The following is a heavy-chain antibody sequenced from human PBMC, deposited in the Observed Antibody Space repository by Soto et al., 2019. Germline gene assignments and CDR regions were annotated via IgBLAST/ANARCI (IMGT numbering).Heavy chain of an antibody. V-gene: IGHV1-18*01. D-gene: IGHD6-13*01. CDR2: ISAYNGNT. J-gene: IGHJ6*02. CDR3: ARDHAYSSSWYSAYYYYGMDV. Sequence: QVQLVQSGAEVKKPGASVKVSCKASGYTFTSYGISWVRQAPGQVLEWMGWISAYNGNTNYAQKLQGRVTMTTDTSTSTAYMELRSLRSDDTAVYYCARDHAYSSSWYSAYYYYGMDVWGQGTTVTVSS. CDR1: GYTFTSYG.